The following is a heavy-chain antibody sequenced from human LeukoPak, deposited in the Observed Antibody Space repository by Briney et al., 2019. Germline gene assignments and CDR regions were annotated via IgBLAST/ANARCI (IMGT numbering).Heavy chain of an antibody. CDR1: GGSISSYY. CDR3: ARGRSGSYHSPFDY. CDR2: IYYSGST. D-gene: IGHD1-26*01. Sequence: SETLSLTCTVSGGSISSYYWSWIRQTPGKGLEWIGDIYYSGSTNCNPSLKSRVTISVDTSKNQFSLKLSSVTAADTAVYYCARGRSGSYHSPFDYWGQGTLVTVSS. J-gene: IGHJ4*02. V-gene: IGHV4-59*08.